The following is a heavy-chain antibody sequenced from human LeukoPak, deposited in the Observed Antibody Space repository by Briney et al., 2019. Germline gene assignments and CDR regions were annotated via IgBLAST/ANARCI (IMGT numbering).Heavy chain of an antibody. Sequence: ASVKVSCKASGYTFTSYYMHWVRQAPGQGLEWMGWINPNSGGTNYAQKFQGRVTMTRDTSISTAYMELSRLRSDDTAVYYCARGLPPYYYDSSGYYYSEDAFDIWGQGTMVTVSS. CDR3: ARGLPPYYYDSSGYYYSEDAFDI. CDR2: INPNSGGT. V-gene: IGHV1-2*02. J-gene: IGHJ3*02. D-gene: IGHD3-22*01. CDR1: GYTFTSYY.